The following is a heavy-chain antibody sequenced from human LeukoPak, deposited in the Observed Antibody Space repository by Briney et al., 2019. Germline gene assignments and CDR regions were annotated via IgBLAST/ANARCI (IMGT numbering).Heavy chain of an antibody. D-gene: IGHD3-22*01. CDR3: ARDTYYYDSSGYFDAFDI. V-gene: IGHV3-66*02. J-gene: IGHJ3*02. Sequence: GGSLRLSCAASGFTVSSNYMSWVRQAPGKGLEWVSVIYSGGSTYYADSVKGRFTISRGNSKNTLYLQMNSLRAEDTAVYYCARDTYYYDSSGYFDAFDIWGQGTMVTVSS. CDR2: IYSGGST. CDR1: GFTVSSNY.